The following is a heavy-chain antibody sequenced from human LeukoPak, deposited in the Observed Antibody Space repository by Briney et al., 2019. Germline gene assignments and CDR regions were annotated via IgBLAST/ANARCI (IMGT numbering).Heavy chain of an antibody. CDR3: ARDHSAYSGYSYSFFDY. CDR2: ISISSTYI. Sequence: GGSLRLPCAASGFTFSSYSMNWVRQAPGKGLEWVSSISISSTYIYYADSVKGRFTIYRDNAKDSLYLQMNSLRAEDTAVDSCARDHSAYSGYSYSFFDYWGQGTLVTVSS. D-gene: IGHD1-26*01. CDR1: GFTFSSYS. J-gene: IGHJ4*02. V-gene: IGHV3-21*01.